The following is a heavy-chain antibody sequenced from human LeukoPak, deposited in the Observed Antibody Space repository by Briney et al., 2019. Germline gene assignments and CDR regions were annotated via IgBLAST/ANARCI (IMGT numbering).Heavy chain of an antibody. CDR2: INHSGST. V-gene: IGHV4-34*01. CDR3: ARVSVRGWGDNDY. J-gene: IGHJ4*02. CDR1: GGSFSGYY. D-gene: IGHD3-10*01. Sequence: SETPSLTCAVYGGSFSGYYWSWIRQPPGKGLEWIGEINHSGSTNYNPSLKSRVTISVDTSKNQFSLKLSSVTAADTAVYYCARVSVRGWGDNDYWGQGTLVTVSS.